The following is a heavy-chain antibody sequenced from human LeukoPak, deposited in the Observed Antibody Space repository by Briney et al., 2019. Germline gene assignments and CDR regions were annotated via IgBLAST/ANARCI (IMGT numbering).Heavy chain of an antibody. D-gene: IGHD3-22*01. J-gene: IGHJ4*02. CDR3: ARFSLYDNSGYYSWLFDF. CDR2: IQQDGSAK. CDR1: GFTFSTSW. V-gene: IGHV3-7*01. Sequence: GGSLRLSCAASGFTFSTSWMSWVRQAPGKGLEWVANIQQDGSAKYYVDSVKGGFTISRDNAKNSLYLQMNSLRAEDTAVYYCARFSLYDNSGYYSWLFDFWGQGTLVTVSS.